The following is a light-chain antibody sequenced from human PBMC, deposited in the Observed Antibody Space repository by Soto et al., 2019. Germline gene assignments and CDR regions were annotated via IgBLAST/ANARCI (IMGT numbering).Light chain of an antibody. CDR2: GAS. J-gene: IGKJ4*01. CDR1: XSVPGTY. Sequence: EIVLTQSPGTLSLSPGERATLSCRASXSVPGTYLAWYQQIPGQAPRLLISGASSRATAIPDRFSGSGSGTDFTLTITRLEPEDFAVYYCQQYGISPLSFGGGTKVEIK. CDR3: QQYGISPLS. V-gene: IGKV3-20*01.